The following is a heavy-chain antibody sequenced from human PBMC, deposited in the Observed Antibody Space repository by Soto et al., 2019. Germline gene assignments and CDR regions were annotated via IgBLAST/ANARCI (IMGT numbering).Heavy chain of an antibody. Sequence: ASVKVSCKASGYTFTSYGISWVRQAPGQGLEWMGWISAYNGNTNYAQKLQGRVTMTTDTSTSTAYMELRSLRSDETAVYYCARDKASGITIFGVVTDYYYYGMEVWGKGTTVTVSS. D-gene: IGHD3-3*01. V-gene: IGHV1-18*01. J-gene: IGHJ6*04. CDR2: ISAYNGNT. CDR3: ARDKASGITIFGVVTDYYYYGMEV. CDR1: GYTFTSYG.